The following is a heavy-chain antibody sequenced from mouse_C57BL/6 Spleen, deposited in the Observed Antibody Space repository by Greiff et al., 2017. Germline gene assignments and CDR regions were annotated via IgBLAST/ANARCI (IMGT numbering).Heavy chain of an antibody. Sequence: EVHLVESGGGLVQPGGSLKLSCAASGFTFSDYGMPWVRQAPEKGLEWIAYISSGSSTIYYADTVKGRFTISRDDAKNTLFLQMTSLRSEDTAMYYCARMVTTYYAMGYWVEGTSVTVSS. CDR3: ARMVTTYYAMGY. J-gene: IGHJ4*01. CDR1: GFTFSDYG. V-gene: IGHV5-17*01. CDR2: ISSGSSTI. D-gene: IGHD2-2*01.